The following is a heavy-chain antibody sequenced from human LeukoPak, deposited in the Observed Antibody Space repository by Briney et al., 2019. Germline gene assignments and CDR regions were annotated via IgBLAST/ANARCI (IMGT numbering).Heavy chain of an antibody. CDR3: ARETGLVTDY. CDR1: GGTFSSYA. V-gene: IGHV1-69*01. Sequence: ASVKVSCKASGGTFSSYAISWVRQAPGRGLEWMGGIIPIFGTANYAQKFQGRVTITADESTSTAYMELSSLRSEDTAVYYCARETGLVTDYWGQGTLVTVSS. CDR2: IIPIFGTA. J-gene: IGHJ4*02. D-gene: IGHD2-21*02.